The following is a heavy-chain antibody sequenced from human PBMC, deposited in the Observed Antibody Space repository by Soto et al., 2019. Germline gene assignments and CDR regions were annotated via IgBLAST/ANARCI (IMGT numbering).Heavy chain of an antibody. J-gene: IGHJ6*02. CDR3: ARQSQGPSHYYYYGMDV. D-gene: IGHD6-6*01. Sequence: GASVKVSCKASGYTFTGYYMHWVRQAPGQGLEWMGWINPNSGGTNYAQKFQGWVTMTRDTSVSTAYMELSRLRSDDTAVYYCARQSQGPSHYYYYGMDVWGQGTTVTVSS. CDR2: INPNSGGT. CDR1: GYTFTGYY. V-gene: IGHV1-2*04.